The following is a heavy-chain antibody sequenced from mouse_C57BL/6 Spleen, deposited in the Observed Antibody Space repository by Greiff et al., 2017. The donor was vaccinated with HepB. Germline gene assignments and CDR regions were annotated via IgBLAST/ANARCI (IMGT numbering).Heavy chain of an antibody. CDR3: ARSGVLRSDYFDY. D-gene: IGHD1-1*01. J-gene: IGHJ2*01. Sequence: VQLQQPGAELVKPGASVKLSCKASGYTFTSYWMHWVKQRPGRGLEWIGRIDPNSGGTKYNEKFKSKATLTVDKPSSTAYMQLSSLTSEDSAVYYCARSGVLRSDYFDYWGQGTTLTVSS. CDR2: IDPNSGGT. V-gene: IGHV1-72*01. CDR1: GYTFTSYW.